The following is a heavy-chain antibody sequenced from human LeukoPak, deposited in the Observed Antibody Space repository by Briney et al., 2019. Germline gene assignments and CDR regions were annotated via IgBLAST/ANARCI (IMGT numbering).Heavy chain of an antibody. CDR2: ISSNGGST. Sequence: PRGSLRLSCAASGFTFSSYAMHWVRQAPGKGLEYVSAISSNGGSTYYANSVKGRFTISRDNSKNTVYLQMGSLRAEDMAVYYCARDVSGYDFWGQGTLVTVSS. J-gene: IGHJ4*02. V-gene: IGHV3-64*01. CDR1: GFTFSSYA. D-gene: IGHD5-12*01. CDR3: ARDVSGYDF.